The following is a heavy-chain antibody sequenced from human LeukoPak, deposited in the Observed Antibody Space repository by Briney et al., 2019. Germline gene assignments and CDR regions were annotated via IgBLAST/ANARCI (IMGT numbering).Heavy chain of an antibody. D-gene: IGHD3-22*01. V-gene: IGHV2-70*11. CDR2: IDWDDDK. Sequence: SGPALVKPTQTLTLTCTFSGFSLSTSAMCVSWIRQPPGKALEWLARIDWDDDKYYSTSLKTRLTISKDTSKNQVVLTMTNMDPVDTATYYCARITRGGYYHDSSALLGAFDIWGQGTMVTVSS. J-gene: IGHJ3*02. CDR1: GFSLSTSAMC. CDR3: ARITRGGYYHDSSALLGAFDI.